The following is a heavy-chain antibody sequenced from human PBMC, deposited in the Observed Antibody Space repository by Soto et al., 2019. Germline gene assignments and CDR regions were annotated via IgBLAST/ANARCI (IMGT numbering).Heavy chain of an antibody. D-gene: IGHD3-10*01. CDR3: ARRGKGLDY. V-gene: IGHV5-51*01. J-gene: IGHJ4*02. CDR2: IYPGDSDT. Sequence: GESLKISCKGSGYSFSTYWIGWVRQMPGKGLEWMGIIYPGDSDTRYSPSFQGQVTISADRSISIVYLQWSSLKASDTAIYYCARRGKGLDYWGQGTLVTVSS. CDR1: GYSFSTYW.